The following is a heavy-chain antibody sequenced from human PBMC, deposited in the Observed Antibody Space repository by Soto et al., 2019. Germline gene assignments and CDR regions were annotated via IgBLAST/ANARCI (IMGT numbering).Heavy chain of an antibody. CDR3: GRGFWSGSYSGGLGMDV. V-gene: IGHV4-34*01. Sequence: PSETLSLTCAVYGGSFSGYYWSWIRQPPGKGLEWIGEINHSGSTNYNPSLKSRVTISVDTSKNQFSLKLSSVTAAATAVYYCGRGFWSGSYSGGLGMDVWGQGSTVTVSS. D-gene: IGHD3-3*01. CDR2: INHSGST. J-gene: IGHJ6*02. CDR1: GGSFSGYY.